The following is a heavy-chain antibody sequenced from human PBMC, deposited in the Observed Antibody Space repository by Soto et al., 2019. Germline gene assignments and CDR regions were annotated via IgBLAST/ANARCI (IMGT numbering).Heavy chain of an antibody. J-gene: IGHJ3*02. CDR2: IYYSGST. CDR1: GGFIIGGRYY. V-gene: IGHV4-31*11. CDR3: ARDYDILTGHHPSAFDI. Sequence: SETVWKTGVVAGGFIIGGRYYCSWIRQHPGKGLEWIGYIYYSGSTYYNPSLKSRVTISVDTSKNQFSLKLSSVTAADTAVYYCARDYDILTGHHPSAFDIWGQGTMVTVSS. D-gene: IGHD3-9*01.